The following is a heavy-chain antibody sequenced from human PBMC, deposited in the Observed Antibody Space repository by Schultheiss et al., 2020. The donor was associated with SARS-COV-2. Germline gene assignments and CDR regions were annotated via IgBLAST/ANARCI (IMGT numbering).Heavy chain of an antibody. CDR1: GGSISSSSYY. D-gene: IGHD7-27*01. V-gene: IGHV4-39*01. CDR2: INHSGST. CDR3: ARHHGDLNAFDI. Sequence: SETLSLTCTVSGGSISSSSYYWGWIRQPPGKGLEWIGEINHSGSTNYNPSLKSRVTISVDTSKNQFSLKLSSVTAADTAVYYCARHHGDLNAFDIWGQGTMVTVSS. J-gene: IGHJ3*02.